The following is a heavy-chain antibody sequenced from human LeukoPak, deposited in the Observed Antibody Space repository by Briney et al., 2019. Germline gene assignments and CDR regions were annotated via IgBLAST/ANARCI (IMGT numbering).Heavy chain of an antibody. V-gene: IGHV1-69*13. Sequence: SVKVSCKASGCTFSSYAISWVRQAPGQGLEWMGWIIHNFGTANYAQKFQGRVTITADGSTSTAYMELSSLRSEDTAVYYCARDRDYYGSGSYYNKGFDYWGQGTLVTVSS. CDR2: IIHNFGTA. D-gene: IGHD3-10*01. CDR3: ARDRDYYGSGSYYNKGFDY. J-gene: IGHJ4*02. CDR1: GCTFSSYA.